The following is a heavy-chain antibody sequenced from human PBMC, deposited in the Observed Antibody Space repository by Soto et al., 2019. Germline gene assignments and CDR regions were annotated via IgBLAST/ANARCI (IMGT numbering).Heavy chain of an antibody. V-gene: IGHV5-10-1*01. CDR1: GYSFTSYW. D-gene: IGHD2-2*01. Sequence: GESLKISCKGSGYSFTSYWISWVRQMPGKGLEWMGRIDPSDSYTNYSPSFQGHVTISADKSISTAYLQWSSLKASDTAMYYCARVQYQLLFSSGYYYGMDVWGQGTTVTVSS. J-gene: IGHJ6*02. CDR3: ARVQYQLLFSSGYYYGMDV. CDR2: IDPSDSYT.